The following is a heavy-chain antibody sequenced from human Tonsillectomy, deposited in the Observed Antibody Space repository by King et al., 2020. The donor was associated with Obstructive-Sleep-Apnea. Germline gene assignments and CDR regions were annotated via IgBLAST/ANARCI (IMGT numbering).Heavy chain of an antibody. D-gene: IGHD3-3*01. V-gene: IGHV3-30*04. Sequence: HVQLVESGGGVVQPGRSLRLSCAASGFTFSSYAMHWVRQAPGKGLEWVAIISYDGSNKYYADSVKGRFTISRDNSKNTLYLQMNSLRAEDTAVYYCARDQNDFWSGDDLDYWGQGTLVTVS. CDR2: ISYDGSNK. CDR1: GFTFSSYA. CDR3: ARDQNDFWSGDDLDY. J-gene: IGHJ4*02.